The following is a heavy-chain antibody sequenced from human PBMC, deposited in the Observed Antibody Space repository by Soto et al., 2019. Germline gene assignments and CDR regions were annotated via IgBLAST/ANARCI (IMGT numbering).Heavy chain of an antibody. J-gene: IGHJ4*02. CDR2: IIPIFGTA. CDR3: ARSQNGPSSSFDY. D-gene: IGHD6-6*01. Sequence: QVQLVQSGAEVKKPGSSGKVSCKDSGGTFSSYAISWVRPAPGQGLEWMGGIIPIFGTANYAQKFQGRVTITADESTSTDYRELSSLRSADTAVYYGARSQNGPSSSFDYWGQGTLVTVSS. CDR1: GGTFSSYA. V-gene: IGHV1-69*01.